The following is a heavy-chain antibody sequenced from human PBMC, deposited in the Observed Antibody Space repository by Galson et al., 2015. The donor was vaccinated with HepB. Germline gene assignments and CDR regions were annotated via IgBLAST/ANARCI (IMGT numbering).Heavy chain of an antibody. Sequence: SLRLSCAATGFPFSDYSMTWIRQAPGKGLEWLSYISDSGTTTFYADSVRGRFTIPRDNAKNSLYLQMNSLRAEDTAVYYCARATLRWFDPWGQGTLVTVSS. J-gene: IGHJ5*02. CDR2: ISDSGTTT. V-gene: IGHV3-11*01. CDR1: GFPFSDYS. D-gene: IGHD3-16*01. CDR3: ARATLRWFDP.